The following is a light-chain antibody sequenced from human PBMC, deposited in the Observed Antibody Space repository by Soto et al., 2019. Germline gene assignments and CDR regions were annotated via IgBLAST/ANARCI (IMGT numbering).Light chain of an antibody. CDR1: QSLLHSNGYNY. J-gene: IGKJ1*01. Sequence: DIVMTQSPLSLPVTPGEPASISCRSSQSLLHSNGYNYLDWYLQKPGQSPQLLIYLCSNRSSGVPDRFSGSGSGTDFTLKISRVEDEDVGVYYCMQALQTPWTFGQGTKADIK. CDR3: MQALQTPWT. CDR2: LCS. V-gene: IGKV2-28*01.